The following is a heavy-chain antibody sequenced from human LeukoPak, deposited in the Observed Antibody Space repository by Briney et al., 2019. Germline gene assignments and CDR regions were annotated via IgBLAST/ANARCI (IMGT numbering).Heavy chain of an antibody. CDR3: AKRGIVIRAVIIIGFHKEAYYFDY. V-gene: IGHV3-23*01. CDR1: GFTFRNYS. Sequence: GGSLRLSCAASGFTFRNYSMNWVRQAPGKGLEWVSGISDSGGTTDYADSVKGRFAISRDTSKNTVYLQMNSLRVEDTAVYFCAKRGIVIRAVIIIGFHKEAYYFDYWGQGILVTVSS. D-gene: IGHD3-10*01. CDR2: ISDSGGTT. J-gene: IGHJ4*02.